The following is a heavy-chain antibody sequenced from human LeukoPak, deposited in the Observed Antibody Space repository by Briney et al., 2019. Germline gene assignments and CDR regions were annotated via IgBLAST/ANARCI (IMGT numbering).Heavy chain of an antibody. D-gene: IGHD6-13*01. Sequence: SVKVSCKASGGTFSSYAISWVRQAPGQGLEWMGRIIPILGIANYAQKFQGRDTITADKSTSTAYMELSSLRSEDTAVYYCAAQDSSSLHYWGQGTPVTVSS. J-gene: IGHJ4*02. V-gene: IGHV1-69*04. CDR3: AAQDSSSLHY. CDR1: GGTFSSYA. CDR2: IIPILGIA.